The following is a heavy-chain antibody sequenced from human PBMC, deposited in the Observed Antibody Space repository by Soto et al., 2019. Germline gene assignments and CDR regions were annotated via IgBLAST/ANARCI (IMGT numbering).Heavy chain of an antibody. CDR1: GFTFSGSH. CDR3: VPFCPDGVCYSDFDY. V-gene: IGHV3-73*02. Sequence: EVQLVESGGGLVQPGGSLKLSCAASGFTFSGSHMHWVRQASGKGLEWVGRIGSKVDNYGTLYAASVTGRFTISRDDSKNTAFLQMNSLKTEHMAVSYCVPFCPDGVCYSDFDYWGQGILVAVSS. CDR2: IGSKVDNYGT. D-gene: IGHD2-8*01. J-gene: IGHJ4*02.